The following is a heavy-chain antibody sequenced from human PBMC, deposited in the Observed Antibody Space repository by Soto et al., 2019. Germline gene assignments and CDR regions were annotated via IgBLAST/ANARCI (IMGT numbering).Heavy chain of an antibody. CDR3: VKVSTFYDILTGYYSTNFFDP. J-gene: IGHJ5*02. Sequence: GGSLRLSCSASGFTFSEYSMHWVRQAPGKGLQYVSTISSDGDITYYADSVKGRFTISRDNSKNTLYLQMNGLRPEDTAVYYCVKVSTFYDILTGYYSTNFFDPWGQGTLVTVSS. CDR2: ISSDGDIT. CDR1: GFTFSEYS. D-gene: IGHD3-9*01. V-gene: IGHV3-64D*06.